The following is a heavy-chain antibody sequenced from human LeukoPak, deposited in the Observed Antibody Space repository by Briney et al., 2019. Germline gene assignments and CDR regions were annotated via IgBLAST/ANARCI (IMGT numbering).Heavy chain of an antibody. Sequence: PGGSLRLSCAASGFTFRSYAMRWVRQAPGKGREWVAVISNVGSKKYYADSVKGRFTISRDNIKNTLYMQMNSLRAEDTAVYYCAAWYYESSGFYDAFDIWGQGTMATVSS. CDR2: ISNVGSKK. CDR3: AAWYYESSGFYDAFDI. V-gene: IGHV3-30-3*01. CDR1: GFTFRSYA. J-gene: IGHJ3*02. D-gene: IGHD3-22*01.